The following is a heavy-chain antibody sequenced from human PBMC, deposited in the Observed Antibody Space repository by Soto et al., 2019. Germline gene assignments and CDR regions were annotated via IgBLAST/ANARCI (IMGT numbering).Heavy chain of an antibody. D-gene: IGHD2-21*02. CDR1: GFTLRNSW. CDR3: ATKGDALNY. J-gene: IGHJ4*02. Sequence: GSLRLSCAASGFTLRNSWMYWVRQAPGKGLEWVANINRDGSHKYYVDSVKGRFTISRDNAENSVFLQMNSLRAEDTAIYYCATKGDALNYWGQGT. V-gene: IGHV3-7*01. CDR2: INRDGSHK.